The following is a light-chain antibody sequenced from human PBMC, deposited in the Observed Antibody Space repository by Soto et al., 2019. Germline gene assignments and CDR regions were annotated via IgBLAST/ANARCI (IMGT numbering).Light chain of an antibody. J-gene: IGKJ1*01. Sequence: TVFTQSPATLSLSPGQRATLSCRASQSVSSSLAWYQQKPGQAPRLLIYDASNRATGIPIRFSGSGSGTDFTLTISSLDPEDFAVYYCQQRSNWPGTFGQGTKVDIK. CDR1: QSVSSS. CDR2: DAS. CDR3: QQRSNWPGT. V-gene: IGKV3-11*01.